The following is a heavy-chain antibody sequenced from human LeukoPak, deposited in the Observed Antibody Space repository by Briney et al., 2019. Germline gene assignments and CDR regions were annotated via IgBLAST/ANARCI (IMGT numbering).Heavy chain of an antibody. CDR2: ISSSGSTI. V-gene: IGHV3-48*03. CDR3: AKDRAYGDYCRYFDY. J-gene: IGHJ4*02. CDR1: GFTFSSYE. D-gene: IGHD4-17*01. Sequence: GGSLRLSCAASGFTFSSYEMNWVRQAPGKGLEWVSYISSSGSTIYYADSVKGRFTISRDNAKNSLYLQMNSLRAEDTAVYYCAKDRAYGDYCRYFDYWGQGTLVTVSS.